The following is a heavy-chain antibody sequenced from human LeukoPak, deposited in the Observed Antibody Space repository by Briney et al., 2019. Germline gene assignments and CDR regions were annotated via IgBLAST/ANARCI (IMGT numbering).Heavy chain of an antibody. J-gene: IGHJ5*02. Sequence: SETLSLTCTVSGGSISSGGYYWSWIRQHPGKGLEWIGYIYYSGSTYYNPSLKSRVTVSVDTSKNQFSLKLSSVTAADTAVYYCARSWSIAARRWFDPWGQGTLVTVSS. D-gene: IGHD6-6*01. CDR1: GGSISSGGYY. V-gene: IGHV4-31*03. CDR3: ARSWSIAARRWFDP. CDR2: IYYSGST.